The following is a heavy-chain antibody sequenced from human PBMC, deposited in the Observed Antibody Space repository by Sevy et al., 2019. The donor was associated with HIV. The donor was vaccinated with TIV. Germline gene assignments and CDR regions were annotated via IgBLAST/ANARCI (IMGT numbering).Heavy chain of an antibody. Sequence: GGSLRLSCAASGFSISGYTMNWVRQAPGKGLEWVSSISDGSSFIYYADSLKRRFTISRDNARNLLYLQMNSLRVEDTAVYDCARVGLGDCSGTNCSPNDYWGQGTLVTVSS. D-gene: IGHD2-2*01. CDR2: ISDGSSFI. V-gene: IGHV3-21*01. CDR3: ARVGLGDCSGTNCSPNDY. J-gene: IGHJ4*02. CDR1: GFSISGYT.